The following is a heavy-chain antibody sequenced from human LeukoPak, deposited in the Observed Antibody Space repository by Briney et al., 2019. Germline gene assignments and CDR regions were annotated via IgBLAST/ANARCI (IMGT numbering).Heavy chain of an antibody. D-gene: IGHD5-12*01. CDR3: ARSPNSGYDPFDY. J-gene: IGHJ4*02. CDR2: IYYSGST. Sequence: SETLSLTCTVTGGSISCSSYYWRCIRQPPGKGLEWVGSIYYSGSTYYNPSLKSRVTISVDTSKNQFSLKLSSVTAADTAVYYCARSPNSGYDPFDYWGQGTLVTVSS. V-gene: IGHV4-39*01. CDR1: GGSISCSSYY.